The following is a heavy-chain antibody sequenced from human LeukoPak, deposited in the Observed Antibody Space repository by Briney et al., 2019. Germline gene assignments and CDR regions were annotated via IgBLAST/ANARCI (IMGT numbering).Heavy chain of an antibody. CDR2: IYYSGST. Sequence: PSETLSLTCTVSGGSVSSYYWSWIRQAPGKGLEWIGYIYYSGSTNYNPSLKSRVTISADTSKNQFSLKLSSVTAADTAVYYCARGFCTSTSCWNWFDPWGQGTLVTVSS. V-gene: IGHV4-59*02. CDR1: GGSVSSYY. D-gene: IGHD2-2*01. J-gene: IGHJ5*02. CDR3: ARGFCTSTSCWNWFDP.